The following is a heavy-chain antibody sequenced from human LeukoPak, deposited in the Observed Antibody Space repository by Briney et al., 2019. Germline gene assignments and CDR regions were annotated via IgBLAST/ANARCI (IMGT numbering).Heavy chain of an antibody. CDR1: GYTFTSYA. V-gene: IGHV1-3*01. Sequence: GASVKVSCKSSGYTFTSYAMHWVRQAPGQRLEWMGWINAGNGNTKYSQKFQGRVTITRDTSASTAYMELSSLRSEDTAVYYCARARYGDYHARFDYWGQGTLVTVSS. J-gene: IGHJ4*02. D-gene: IGHD4-17*01. CDR3: ARARYGDYHARFDY. CDR2: INAGNGNT.